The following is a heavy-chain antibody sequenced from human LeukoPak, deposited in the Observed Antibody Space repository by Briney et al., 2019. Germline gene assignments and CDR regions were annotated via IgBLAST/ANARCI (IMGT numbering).Heavy chain of an antibody. J-gene: IGHJ4*02. D-gene: IGHD3-9*01. Sequence: GGSLRLSCAASGFTFSSYAMSWVRQAPGKGLEWVSAISGSGGSTYYADSVKGRFTISRDNSKNTLYLQMNSLRAEDTAVYCCAKDNYDILTGYRSRIVWGQGTLVTVSS. CDR3: AKDNYDILTGYRSRIV. CDR1: GFTFSSYA. CDR2: ISGSGGST. V-gene: IGHV3-23*01.